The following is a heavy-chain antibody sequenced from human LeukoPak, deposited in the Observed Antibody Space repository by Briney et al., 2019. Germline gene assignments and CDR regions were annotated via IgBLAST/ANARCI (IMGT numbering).Heavy chain of an antibody. D-gene: IGHD6-13*01. V-gene: IGHV1-69*05. Sequence: RASVKVSCKASGGTFSSYAISWVRQAPGQGLEWMGGIIPIFGTANYAQKFQGRVTITTDESTSTAYMELSSLRSEDTAVYYCARMRSSWPYWYFDLWGRGTLVTVSS. CDR3: ARMRSSWPYWYFDL. J-gene: IGHJ2*01. CDR2: IIPIFGTA. CDR1: GGTFSSYA.